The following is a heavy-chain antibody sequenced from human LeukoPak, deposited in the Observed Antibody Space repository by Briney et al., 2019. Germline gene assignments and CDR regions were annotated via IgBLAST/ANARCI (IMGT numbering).Heavy chain of an antibody. D-gene: IGHD3-16*01. V-gene: IGHV1-8*03. CDR2: TNPYTGDT. J-gene: IGHJ4*02. Sequence: ASVKVSCKASGYTFTNYDINWVRPATGQGPEWMGWTNPYTGDTGYAQKFQGRVTITTDTSTSTAYMEVSSLRSDDTALYFCARFGGGAAKDDRLDYWGQGTLVTVSS. CDR3: ARFGGGAAKDDRLDY. CDR1: GYTFTNYD.